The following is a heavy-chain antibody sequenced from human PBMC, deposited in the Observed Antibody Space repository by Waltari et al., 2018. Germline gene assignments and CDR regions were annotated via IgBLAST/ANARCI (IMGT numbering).Heavy chain of an antibody. CDR3: ARSDCSSTSCFQDY. V-gene: IGHV4-59*01. Sequence: QVQLQESGPGLVKPSETLSLTCTVSGGSISSYYWSWIRQPPGKGLEWIGYIYYSGNTNYSPSLKSRVTISVDTSKNQFSLKLSSVTAADTAVYYCARSDCSSTSCFQDYWGQGTLVTVSS. CDR2: IYYSGNT. CDR1: GGSISSYY. J-gene: IGHJ4*02. D-gene: IGHD2-2*01.